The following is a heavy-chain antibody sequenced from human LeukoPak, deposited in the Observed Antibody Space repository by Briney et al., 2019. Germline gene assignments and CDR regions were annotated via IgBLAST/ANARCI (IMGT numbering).Heavy chain of an antibody. D-gene: IGHD2-15*01. Sequence: SETLSLTCTVSGASINSHYCSWIRQPAGKGLEWIGRIYISGSTNYNSSLQSRVTMSVDTSKNQFSLKLTSVTAADTAVYYCARALNPLPGTYYFDYWGQGTLVTVSS. CDR2: IYISGST. CDR1: GASINSHY. J-gene: IGHJ4*02. V-gene: IGHV4-4*07. CDR3: ARALNPLPGTYYFDY.